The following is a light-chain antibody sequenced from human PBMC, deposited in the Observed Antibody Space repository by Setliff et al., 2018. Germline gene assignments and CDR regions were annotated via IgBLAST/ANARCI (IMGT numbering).Light chain of an antibody. CDR3: SSYSRTTTLVI. J-gene: IGLJ2*01. Sequence: QSVLTQPASVSGSPGQSITISCSGTIGGVGAYDFVSWYQHHPGKAPKLVIYDVTNRPSGVSSRFSGSKSGNTASLTISGLQAEDEADYYCSSYSRTTTLVIFGGGTKVTVL. V-gene: IGLV2-14*03. CDR2: DVT. CDR1: IGGVGAYDF.